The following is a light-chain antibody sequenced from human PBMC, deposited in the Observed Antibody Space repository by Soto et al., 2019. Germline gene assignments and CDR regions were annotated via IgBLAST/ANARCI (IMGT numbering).Light chain of an antibody. CDR3: QQGSFTLT. V-gene: IGKV1-39*01. CDR1: QSISTY. Sequence: DIQMTPSPSSLSASVGDRVTITCRASQSISTYLNWYQQKLGKALKLLISRASTLQGGVPSRFSCSGSGTDFTPTISSLQTEDFETYYCQQGSFTLTFGGGTKVELK. J-gene: IGKJ4*01. CDR2: RAS.